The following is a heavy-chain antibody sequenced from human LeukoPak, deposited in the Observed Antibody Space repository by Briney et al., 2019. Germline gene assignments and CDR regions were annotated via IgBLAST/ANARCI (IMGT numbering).Heavy chain of an antibody. CDR2: ISSSSSYI. J-gene: IGHJ4*02. Sequence: GGSLRLSCAASGFTFGSYSMNWVRQAPGKGLERVSSISSSSSYIYYADSVKGRFTISRDNAKKSLYLQMNSLKASDTAMYYCARQDSWGFDYWGQGTLVTVSS. D-gene: IGHD7-27*01. CDR1: GFTFGSYS. CDR3: ARQDSWGFDY. V-gene: IGHV3-21*04.